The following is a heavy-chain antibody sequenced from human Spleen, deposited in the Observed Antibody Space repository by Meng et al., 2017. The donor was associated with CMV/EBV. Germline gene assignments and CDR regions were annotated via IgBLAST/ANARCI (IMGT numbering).Heavy chain of an antibody. D-gene: IGHD3-22*01. V-gene: IGHV4-59*08. CDR3: ASTYYYDSSGANFDY. J-gene: IGHJ4*02. CDR2: IYYSGST. Sequence: SAGSISSYYWSWIRQPPGKGLEWIGYIYYSGSTNYNPSLKSRVTISVDTSKNQFSLKLSSVTAADTAVYYCASTYYYDSSGANFDYWGQGTLVTVSS. CDR1: AGSISSYY.